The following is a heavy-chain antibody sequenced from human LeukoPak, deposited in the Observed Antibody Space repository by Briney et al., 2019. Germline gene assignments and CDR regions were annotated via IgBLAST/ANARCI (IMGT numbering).Heavy chain of an antibody. CDR1: GFTFSSHA. CDR3: AKGQSASSAFDC. Sequence: PGGSLRLSCAASGFTFSSHAMSWVRQAPGKGLEWVSLIRGSSDVIEYADSVRGRFTISRDNSENTVSLQLNNLRAEDTALYYCAKGQSASSAFDCWGQGTLVTVSS. V-gene: IGHV3-23*01. J-gene: IGHJ4*02. CDR2: IRGSSDVI.